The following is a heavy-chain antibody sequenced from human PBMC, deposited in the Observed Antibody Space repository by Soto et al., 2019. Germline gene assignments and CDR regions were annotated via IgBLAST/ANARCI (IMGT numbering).Heavy chain of an antibody. V-gene: IGHV4-59*08. CDR1: GGSLTSYY. CDR3: AKYPSAYYGSGSYYRPRFDY. D-gene: IGHD3-10*01. CDR2: VYYTGIA. Sequence: PSETLSLTCTVSGGSLTSYYWSWIRQPPGKGLEWIGFVYYTGIARYNPSLKSRVTISVDTSKNQFSLKLTSVTAADTAIYYCAKYPSAYYGSGSYYRPRFDYWGQGTLVTVSS. J-gene: IGHJ4*02.